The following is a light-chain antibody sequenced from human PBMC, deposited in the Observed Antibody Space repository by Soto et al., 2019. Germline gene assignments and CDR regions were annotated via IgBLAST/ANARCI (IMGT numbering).Light chain of an antibody. J-gene: IGLJ1*01. CDR3: CSYAGSLYV. CDR1: STDVGSYNL. V-gene: IGLV2-23*02. CDR2: EVS. Sequence: QSVLTQPASVSGSPGRSITISCTGTSTDVGSYNLVSWYQQHPGEAPKLMIYEVSKRPSGLSNRFSGSKSDNTASLTISGLQAEDEADYYCCSYAGSLYVFGSGTKVTVL.